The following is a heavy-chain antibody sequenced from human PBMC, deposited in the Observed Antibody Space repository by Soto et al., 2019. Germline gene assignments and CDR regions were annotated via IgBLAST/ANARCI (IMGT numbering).Heavy chain of an antibody. J-gene: IGHJ3*02. CDR2: IIPILGIA. Sequence: ASVKVSCKASGGTFSSYTISWVRQAPGQGLEWMGRIIPILGIANYAQKFQGRVTITADKSTSTAYMELSSLRSEDTAVYYCARDHQITIFGVVIPHDAFDIWGQGTMVTVSS. CDR1: GGTFSSYT. V-gene: IGHV1-69*04. CDR3: ARDHQITIFGVVIPHDAFDI. D-gene: IGHD3-3*01.